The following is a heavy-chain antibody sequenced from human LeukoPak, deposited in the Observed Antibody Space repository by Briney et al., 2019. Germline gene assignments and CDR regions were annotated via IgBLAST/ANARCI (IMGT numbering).Heavy chain of an antibody. J-gene: IGHJ6*02. CDR3: ARDGYCSSTSCYVYYYYGMDV. D-gene: IGHD2-2*01. Sequence: GASVQVSCKASGYTFTSYGISWVRQAPGQGLEWMGWISAYNGNTNYAQKLQGRVTMTTDTSTSTAYMELRSLRSDDTAVYYCARDGYCSSTSCYVYYYYGMDVWGQGTTVTVSS. CDR2: ISAYNGNT. V-gene: IGHV1-18*01. CDR1: GYTFTSYG.